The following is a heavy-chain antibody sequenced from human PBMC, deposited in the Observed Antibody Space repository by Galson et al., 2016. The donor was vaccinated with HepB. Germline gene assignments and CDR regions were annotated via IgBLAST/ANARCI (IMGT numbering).Heavy chain of an antibody. J-gene: IGHJ3*01. D-gene: IGHD4-11*01. Sequence: TLSLTCTVSGGSLSGGGYYWSWIRQSPGRGLEWIGYIYDNGSTDYKSSLKRRVTMSVDTSKNQFSLKLSSVTAADTALYYCARGPTRTDAFDVWGQGTMVTASS. V-gene: IGHV4-31*03. CDR3: ARGPTRTDAFDV. CDR1: GGSLSGGGYY. CDR2: IYDNGST.